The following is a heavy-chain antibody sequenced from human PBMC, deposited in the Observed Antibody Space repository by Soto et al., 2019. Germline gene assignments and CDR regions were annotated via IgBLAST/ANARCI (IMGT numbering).Heavy chain of an antibody. CDR3: ARVGFEDIVVVPLFPGYYYYYMDV. CDR2: ISSSGSTI. Sequence: GGSLRLSCAASGFTFSDYYMSWIRQAPGKGLEWVSYISSSGSTIYYADSVKGRFTSSRDNAKNSLYLQMNSLRAEDTAVYYCARVGFEDIVVVPLFPGYYYYYMDVWGKGTTVTVSS. V-gene: IGHV3-11*01. J-gene: IGHJ6*03. D-gene: IGHD2-2*01. CDR1: GFTFSDYY.